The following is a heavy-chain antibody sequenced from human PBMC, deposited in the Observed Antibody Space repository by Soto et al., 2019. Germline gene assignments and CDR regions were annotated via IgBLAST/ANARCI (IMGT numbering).Heavy chain of an antibody. CDR1: GGSGVGGGGY. CDR3: ARPLYSYGPMDV. CDR2: IYYSGST. V-gene: IGHV4-61*08. D-gene: IGHD5-18*01. J-gene: IGHJ6*02. Sequence: SETLSLRCTVAGGSGVGGGGYWSWIRQPPGKGLEWIGYIYYSGSTNYNPSLKSRVTISVDTSKNQFSLKLSSVTAADTAVYYCARPLYSYGPMDVWGQGTTVTVSS.